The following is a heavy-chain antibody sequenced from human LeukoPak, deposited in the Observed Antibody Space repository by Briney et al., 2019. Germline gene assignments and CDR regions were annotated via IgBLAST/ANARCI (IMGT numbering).Heavy chain of an antibody. CDR3: ARDYCSGGSCYSDEYNWFDP. V-gene: IGHV3-33*01. J-gene: IGHJ5*02. D-gene: IGHD2-15*01. Sequence: GGSLRLSCAASGFTFSSYGMHWVRQAPGKGLEWVAVIWYDGSNKYYADSVKGRFTISRDNSKNTLYLQMNSLRAEDTAVYYCARDYCSGGSCYSDEYNWFDPWGQGTLVTVSS. CDR2: IWYDGSNK. CDR1: GFTFSSYG.